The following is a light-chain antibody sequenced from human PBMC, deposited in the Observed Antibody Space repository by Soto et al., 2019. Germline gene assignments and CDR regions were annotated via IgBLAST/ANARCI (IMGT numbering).Light chain of an antibody. CDR1: SSDVGGYDY. J-gene: IGLJ3*02. CDR2: EVT. Sequence: QSALTQPPSASGSPGQSVTISCTGTSSDVGGYDYVSWYQQRPGKAPKLMIYEVTKRPSGVPDRFSGSKSGNTASLTVSGLQAEDEADYCCSSYTGSDSVLFGGGTKLTVL. CDR3: SSYTGSDSVL. V-gene: IGLV2-8*01.